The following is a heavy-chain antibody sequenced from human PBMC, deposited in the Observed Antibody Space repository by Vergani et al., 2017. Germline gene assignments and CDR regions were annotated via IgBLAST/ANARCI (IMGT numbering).Heavy chain of an antibody. Sequence: QVQLQESGPGLVKPSETLSLTCTVSGGSVSSSNWWSWVRHPPGKGLAWIGEIYHSGSTNYNPSLKSRVTISVDKSKNQFSLKLSSVTAADTAVYYCASLSSSWPHYFDYWGQGTLVTGSS. CDR2: IYHSGST. CDR1: GGSVSSSNW. V-gene: IGHV4-4*02. J-gene: IGHJ4*02. D-gene: IGHD6-13*01. CDR3: ASLSSSWPHYFDY.